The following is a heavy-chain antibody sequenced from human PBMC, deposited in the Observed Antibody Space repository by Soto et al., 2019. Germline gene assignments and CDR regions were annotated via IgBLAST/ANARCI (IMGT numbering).Heavy chain of an antibody. V-gene: IGHV6-1*01. J-gene: IGHJ3*02. CDR2: TYYGSKWYN. Sequence: QTLSLTCAISGDSVSSNSAAWNWIRQSPSGGLEWLGRTYYGSKWYNDYAVSVKSRITINPDTSKNQFSLQLNSVTPEDTAVYYCAREWDIVATTILGAFDIWGQGTMVTVSS. CDR1: GDSVSSNSAA. CDR3: AREWDIVATTILGAFDI. D-gene: IGHD5-12*01.